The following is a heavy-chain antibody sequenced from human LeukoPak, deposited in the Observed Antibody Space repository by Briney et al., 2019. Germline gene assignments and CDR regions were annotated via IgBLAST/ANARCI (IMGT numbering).Heavy chain of an antibody. J-gene: IGHJ4*02. D-gene: IGHD3-10*01. Sequence: GGSLRLSCAASGFTFGSYAMSWVRQAPWKGLEWVSSISGSGGSTYYADSVKGRFTISRDNSKNTLYLQMNSLRAEDTAVYYCAKSVGGYFDYWGQGTLVTVSS. CDR2: ISGSGGST. V-gene: IGHV3-23*01. CDR1: GFTFGSYA. CDR3: AKSVGGYFDY.